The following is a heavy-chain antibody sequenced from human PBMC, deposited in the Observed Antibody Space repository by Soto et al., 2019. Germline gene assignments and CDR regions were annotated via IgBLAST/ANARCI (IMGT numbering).Heavy chain of an antibody. J-gene: IGHJ4*02. CDR2: VSSTSGYI. Sequence: GGSLRLSCAASGFTFSDYYMSWIRQAPGKGLEWVSSVSSTSGYIYYGDSVKGRFTISRDNAKNSLYLQMNSLRAEDTAVYYCARANVDTSVVNEYYFDYWGQGTLVTVSS. D-gene: IGHD5-18*01. CDR3: ARANVDTSVVNEYYFDY. V-gene: IGHV3-11*06. CDR1: GFTFSDYY.